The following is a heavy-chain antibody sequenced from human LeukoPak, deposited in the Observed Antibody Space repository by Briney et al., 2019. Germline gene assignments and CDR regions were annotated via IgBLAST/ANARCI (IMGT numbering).Heavy chain of an antibody. D-gene: IGHD3-22*01. V-gene: IGHV4-59*01. CDR1: GGSISTYY. Sequence: PSETLSPTCTVYGGSISTYYWGCIRQPPGKGLEWNSYIHYSGSTNYSPSLKSRVTLSVDTSKNQSSLDLTSVTAADTAVYYCARHRFYYDGSGYYYQPWGQGTLVTVSS. J-gene: IGHJ5*02. CDR3: ARHRFYYDGSGYYYQP. CDR2: IHYSGST.